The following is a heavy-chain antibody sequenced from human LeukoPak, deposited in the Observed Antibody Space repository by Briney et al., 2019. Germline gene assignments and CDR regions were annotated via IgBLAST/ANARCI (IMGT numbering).Heavy chain of an antibody. CDR2: INHSGST. J-gene: IGHJ4*02. D-gene: IGHD1-7*01. CDR1: GGSFSGYY. V-gene: IGHV4-34*01. Sequence: KPSETLSLTCAVYGGSFSGYYWSWIRQPPGKGLEWIGKINHSGSTNYNPSLKSRVTISVDTSKNQFSLKLSSVTAADTAVYYCATEEVTGTTNYWGQGTLVTVSS. CDR3: ATEEVTGTTNY.